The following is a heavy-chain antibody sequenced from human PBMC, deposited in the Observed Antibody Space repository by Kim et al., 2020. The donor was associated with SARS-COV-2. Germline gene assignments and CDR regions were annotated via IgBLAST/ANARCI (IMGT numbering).Heavy chain of an antibody. V-gene: IGHV1-2*02. CDR2: INPNSGGT. D-gene: IGHD6-13*01. CDR1: GYTFTGYY. Sequence: ASVKVSCKASGYTFTGYYMHWVRQAPGQGLEWMGWINPNSGGTNYAQKFQGRVTMTRDTSISTAYMELSRLRSDDTAVYYCAREVSGYSSSWYNWFDPWGRGTLVTVSS. J-gene: IGHJ5*02. CDR3: AREVSGYSSSWYNWFDP.